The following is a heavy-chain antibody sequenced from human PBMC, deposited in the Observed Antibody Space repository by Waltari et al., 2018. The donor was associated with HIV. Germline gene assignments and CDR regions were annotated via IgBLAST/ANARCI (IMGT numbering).Heavy chain of an antibody. D-gene: IGHD5-12*01. CDR1: GFTFSSYA. V-gene: IGHV3-23*01. CDR2: ISGNGGST. J-gene: IGHJ6*02. CDR3: AKDPMDIVATINYYGMDV. Sequence: LRLSCAASGFTFSSYAMSWVRQAPGKGLEWVSAISGNGGSTYYADSVKGRFTISRDNSKNTLYLQMNSLRAEDTAVYYCAKDPMDIVATINYYGMDVWGQGTTVTVSS.